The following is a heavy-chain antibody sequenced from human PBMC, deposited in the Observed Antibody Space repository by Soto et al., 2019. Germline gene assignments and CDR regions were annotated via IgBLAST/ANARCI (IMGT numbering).Heavy chain of an antibody. CDR2: ISWNSGSI. V-gene: IGHV3-9*01. D-gene: IGHD6-6*01. CDR1: GFTFDDYA. CDR3: AKDGRIAARLGPIVYYYYMDV. Sequence: GGSLRLSCAASGFTFDDYAMHWVRQAPGKGLEWVSGISWNSGSIGYADSVKGRFTISRDNAKNSLYLQMNSLRAEDTALYYCAKDGRIAARLGPIVYYYYMDVWGKGTTVTVSS. J-gene: IGHJ6*03.